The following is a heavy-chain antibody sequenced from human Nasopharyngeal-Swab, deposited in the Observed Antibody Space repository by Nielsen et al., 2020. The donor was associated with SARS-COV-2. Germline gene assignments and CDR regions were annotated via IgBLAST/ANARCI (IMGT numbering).Heavy chain of an antibody. CDR2: ISYAGGIK. D-gene: IGHD1-26*01. CDR3: ARTDSGSYAAYFDY. V-gene: IGHV3-30-3*01. Sequence: GESLKISCVASGFTGSSYAMHWVRQAPGKGLEWVAVISYAGGIKNYADSVRGRFTISRDNSKNTLYLQMDSLRPEDTAVYYCARTDSGSYAAYFDYWGQGTQVTVSS. CDR1: GFTGSSYA. J-gene: IGHJ4*02.